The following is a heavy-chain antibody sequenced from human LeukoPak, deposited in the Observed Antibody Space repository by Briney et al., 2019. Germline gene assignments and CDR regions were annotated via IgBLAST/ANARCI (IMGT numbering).Heavy chain of an antibody. V-gene: IGHV4-59*08. CDR3: ARGSVGFTMDV. Sequence: PSETLSLTCTVPGGSISSYYWSWIRQPPGKGLEWIGYIYYSGSTNYNPSLKSRVTISVDTSKNQFSVKLSSVTAADTAVYYCARGSVGFTMDVWGKGTTVTVSS. CDR2: IYYSGST. CDR1: GGSISSYY. J-gene: IGHJ6*04. D-gene: IGHD3-10*01.